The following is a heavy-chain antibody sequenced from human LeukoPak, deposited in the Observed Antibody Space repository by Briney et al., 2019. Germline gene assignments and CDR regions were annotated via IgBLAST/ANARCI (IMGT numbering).Heavy chain of an antibody. V-gene: IGHV3-53*01. CDR3: AKGGYSGHEFDF. CDR2: IYSGGST. CDR1: GFTVSSNY. J-gene: IGHJ5*01. Sequence: GGSLRLSCAASGFTVSSNYMSWVRQAPGKGLEWVSVIYSGGSTYYADSVKGRFTISRDNSKNTLYLQMNSLTVEDTAVYYCAKGGYSGHEFDFWGQGALVTVSS. D-gene: IGHD5-12*01.